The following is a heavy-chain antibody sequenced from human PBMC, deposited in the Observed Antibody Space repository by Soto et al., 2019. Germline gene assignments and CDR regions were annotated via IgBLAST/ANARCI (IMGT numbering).Heavy chain of an antibody. CDR3: ARDVGTTSNWFDP. Sequence: QVQLQESGPGLVKPSQTLSLTCTVSGGSISSGGNYWSWIRQHPGKGLEGIGYIYYSGSTYYNPSLKSRVTISVDTSKNQFSLKLSSVTAADTAVYYCARDVGTTSNWFDPWGQGTLVTVSS. V-gene: IGHV4-31*03. CDR1: GGSISSGGNY. CDR2: IYYSGST. J-gene: IGHJ5*02. D-gene: IGHD1-26*01.